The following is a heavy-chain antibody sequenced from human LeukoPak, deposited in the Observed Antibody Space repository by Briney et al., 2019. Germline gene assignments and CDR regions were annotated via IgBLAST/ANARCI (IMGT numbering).Heavy chain of an antibody. V-gene: IGHV4-30-4*01. CDR2: IYYSGST. Sequence: PSVTLSLTCTVSGGSISSGDYYWSWIRQPPGKGLEWIGYIYYSGSTYYNPSLKSRVTISVDTSKNQFSLKLSSVTAADTAVYYCARQHTAMGTYYYYGMDVWGQGTTVTVSS. J-gene: IGHJ6*02. CDR1: GGSISSGDYY. CDR3: ARQHTAMGTYYYYGMDV. D-gene: IGHD5-18*01.